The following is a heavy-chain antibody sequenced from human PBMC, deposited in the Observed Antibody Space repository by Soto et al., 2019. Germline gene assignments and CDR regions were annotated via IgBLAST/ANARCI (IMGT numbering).Heavy chain of an antibody. CDR3: ARDRGYSYGYSYYYGMDV. D-gene: IGHD5-18*01. J-gene: IGHJ6*02. V-gene: IGHV3-7*03. Sequence: PGGSLRLSCAASGFTFSSYWMSWVRQAPGKGLEWVANIKQDGSEKYYVDSVKGRFTISRDNAKNSLYLQMNSLRAEDTAVYYCARDRGYSYGYSYYYGMDVWGQGTTVTVSS. CDR1: GFTFSSYW. CDR2: IKQDGSEK.